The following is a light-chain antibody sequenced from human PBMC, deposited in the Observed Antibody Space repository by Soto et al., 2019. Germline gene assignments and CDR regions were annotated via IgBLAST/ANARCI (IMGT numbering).Light chain of an antibody. V-gene: IGKV1-12*01. CDR2: ATS. CDR1: QGAGSW. J-gene: IGKJ3*01. Sequence: IQMTQSPSSVSASVGDRVTMSCRASQGAGSWLAWYQQKPGKAPNLLIYATSSLHSGVPSRFSGSGSGTDFTLRISSLQPEDVATYYCQQTHSFPLTFGPGTKVDNK. CDR3: QQTHSFPLT.